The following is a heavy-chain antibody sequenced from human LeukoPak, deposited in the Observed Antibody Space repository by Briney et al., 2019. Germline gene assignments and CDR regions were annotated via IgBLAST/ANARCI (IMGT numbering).Heavy chain of an antibody. V-gene: IGHV4-34*01. Sequence: SETLSLTCAVYGGSFSGYYWSWIRQPPGKGLEWIGEINHSGSTNYNPSLKSRVTISVDTSKNQFSLKLSSVTAADTAVYYCARHVRYNSFQGYYYYYMDVWGKGTTVTISS. CDR3: ARHVRYNSFQGYYYYYMDV. J-gene: IGHJ6*03. CDR1: GGSFSGYY. D-gene: IGHD5-24*01. CDR2: INHSGST.